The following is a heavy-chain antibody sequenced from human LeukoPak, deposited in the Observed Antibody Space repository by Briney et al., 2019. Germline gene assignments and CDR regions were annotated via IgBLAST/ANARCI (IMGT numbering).Heavy chain of an antibody. CDR1: GGTFSSYA. Sequence: SVKVSCRASGGTFSSYAISWVRQAPGQGLEWMGGIIPIFGTANYAQKLQGRVTITADESTSTAYMELSSLRSEDTAVYYCARASNDFWSGYYYGSGSYYTLFDYWGQGTLVTVSS. J-gene: IGHJ4*02. D-gene: IGHD3-10*01. CDR3: ARASNDFWSGYYYGSGSYYTLFDY. V-gene: IGHV1-69*13. CDR2: IIPIFGTA.